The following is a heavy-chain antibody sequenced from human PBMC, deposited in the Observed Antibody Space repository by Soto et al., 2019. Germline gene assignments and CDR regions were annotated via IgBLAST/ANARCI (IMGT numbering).Heavy chain of an antibody. CDR1: GFTFSSYA. V-gene: IGHV3-23*01. Sequence: EVQLLESGGGLVQPGGSLRLSCAASGFTFSSYAMSWVRQAPGKGLEWVSAISGSGGSTYYADSMKGRFTISRDNSKNTLYLQMNSLRAEDTAVYYCAKSQVYLIAAAGNWFDPWGQGTLVTVSS. D-gene: IGHD6-13*01. CDR2: ISGSGGST. J-gene: IGHJ5*02. CDR3: AKSQVYLIAAAGNWFDP.